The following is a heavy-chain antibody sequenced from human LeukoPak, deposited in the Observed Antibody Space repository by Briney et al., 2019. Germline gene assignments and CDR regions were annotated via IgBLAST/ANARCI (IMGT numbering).Heavy chain of an antibody. Sequence: ASVNPPWQASGYTFIGYYMFWVRQAPGQGLEWMGWINPNSGGTNYAQKFQGRVTMTRDTSIDTAYMELSRLRSDDTAVYYCARDRIGATWGQGTPVTVSS. D-gene: IGHD1-26*01. J-gene: IGHJ1*01. CDR3: ARDRIGAT. CDR2: INPNSGGT. CDR1: GYTFIGYY. V-gene: IGHV1-2*02.